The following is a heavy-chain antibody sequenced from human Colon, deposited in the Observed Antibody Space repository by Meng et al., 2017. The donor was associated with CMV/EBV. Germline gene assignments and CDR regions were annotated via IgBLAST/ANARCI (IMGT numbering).Heavy chain of an antibody. CDR1: GFTFSDHY. Sequence: GESLKISCAASGFTFSDHYIDWVRQASGKGLEWVGRIRNKVNSYTTLYAASVEGRFTVSRDDSKNSVFLQMNSLKTEDTAVYYCARVRKGMVGQTTFDYWGQGTLVTVSS. D-gene: IGHD1-26*01. CDR2: IRNKVNSYTT. CDR3: ARVRKGMVGQTTFDY. V-gene: IGHV3-72*01. J-gene: IGHJ4*02.